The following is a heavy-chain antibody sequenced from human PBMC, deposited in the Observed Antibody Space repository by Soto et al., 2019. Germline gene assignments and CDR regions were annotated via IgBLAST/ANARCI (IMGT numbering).Heavy chain of an antibody. Sequence: QVQLQQWGAGLLKPSETLSLTCAVYGGSFSGYYWSWIRQPPGKGLEWIGEINHSGSTNYNPSLKSRVTILVDTSKNQFSLKLSSVTAADPAVYYCATYCSGGSCRFDYWGQGTLVTVSS. CDR1: GGSFSGYY. V-gene: IGHV4-34*01. CDR3: ATYCSGGSCRFDY. D-gene: IGHD2-15*01. CDR2: INHSGST. J-gene: IGHJ4*02.